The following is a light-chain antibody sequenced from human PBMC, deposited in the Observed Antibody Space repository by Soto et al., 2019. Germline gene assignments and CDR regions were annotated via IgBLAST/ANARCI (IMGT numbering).Light chain of an antibody. CDR3: QQRISWSLA. Sequence: EIVLTQSPVTLSLFPGERATLSCRASQSVSRYLAWYQQKPGQAPRLLIYDASNRVTGIPARFSGSGSGTDFTLAISSLEPEVFAVYSCQQRISWSLAFGVPTKVEI. CDR1: QSVSRY. CDR2: DAS. J-gene: IGKJ4*01. V-gene: IGKV3-11*01.